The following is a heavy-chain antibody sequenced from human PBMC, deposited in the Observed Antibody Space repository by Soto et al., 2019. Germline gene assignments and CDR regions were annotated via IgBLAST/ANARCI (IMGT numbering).Heavy chain of an antibody. D-gene: IGHD6-13*01. J-gene: IGHJ6*02. CDR3: ARGGSSSWYPYYGMDV. CDR1: GGSFIGYY. V-gene: IGHV4-34*01. Sequence: SETLSLTCAVYGGSFIGYYWSWIRQPPGKGLEWIGEINHSGSTNYNPSLKSRVTISVDTSKNQFSLKLSSVTAADTAVYYCARGGSSSWYPYYGMDVWGQGTTVTVSS. CDR2: INHSGST.